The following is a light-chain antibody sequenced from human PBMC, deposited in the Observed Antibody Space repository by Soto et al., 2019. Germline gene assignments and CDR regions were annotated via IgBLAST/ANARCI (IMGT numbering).Light chain of an antibody. Sequence: QSVLTQPPSVSGAPGQRVTISCTGSSSNIGADYDVHWYQQLPGTAPKLLIYGNSNRPSGVPDRFSGSKSGTSASLAITGLQAEDEADYYCQSYDSSLSVVVFGGGTTLTVL. J-gene: IGLJ3*02. CDR3: QSYDSSLSVVV. CDR1: SSNIGADYD. CDR2: GNS. V-gene: IGLV1-40*01.